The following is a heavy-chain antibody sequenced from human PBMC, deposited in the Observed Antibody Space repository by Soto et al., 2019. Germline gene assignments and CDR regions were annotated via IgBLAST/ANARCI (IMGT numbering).Heavy chain of an antibody. V-gene: IGHV3-23*01. D-gene: IGHD6-19*01. CDR1: GFTFSSYA. CDR2: ISGSGGST. J-gene: IGHJ4*02. CDR3: AKGQAVAGPFDY. Sequence: EVQLLESGGGLVQPGGSLRLSCAASGFTFSSYAMSWVRQAPGKGLECVSAISGSGGSTYYADSVKGRFNSSRDNSKNTRYLQMNSLRAEDTAVYDCAKGQAVAGPFDYWGQGTLVTFSS.